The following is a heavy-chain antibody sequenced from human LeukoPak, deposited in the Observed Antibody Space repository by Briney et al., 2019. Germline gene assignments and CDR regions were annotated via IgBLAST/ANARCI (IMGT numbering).Heavy chain of an antibody. V-gene: IGHV3-66*02. CDR1: GLTVSNTY. D-gene: IGHD5-12*01. Sequence: GGSLRLSCAASGLTVSNTYMSWVRQAPGKGLEWVSVIYSGGRTFYADSVKGRFTISRDNSKNTLYLQMNSLRPEDAAVYFCASSRGYSDYDSDYWGQGTLVTVSS. J-gene: IGHJ4*02. CDR3: ASSRGYSDYDSDY. CDR2: IYSGGRT.